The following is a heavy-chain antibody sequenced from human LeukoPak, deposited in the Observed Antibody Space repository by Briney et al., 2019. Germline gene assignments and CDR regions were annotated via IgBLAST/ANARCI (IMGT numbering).Heavy chain of an antibody. CDR3: ARRGTLGHINGMDV. J-gene: IGHJ6*02. CDR2: IYYSGST. D-gene: IGHD1-26*01. Sequence: PSETLSLTCTVSGGSISSGGYYWSWIRQHPGKGLEWIGYIYYSGSTYYNPSLKSRVTISVDTSKNQFSLKLSSVTAADTAVYYCARRGTLGHINGMDVWGQGTTVTVSS. V-gene: IGHV4-31*03. CDR1: GGSISSGGYY.